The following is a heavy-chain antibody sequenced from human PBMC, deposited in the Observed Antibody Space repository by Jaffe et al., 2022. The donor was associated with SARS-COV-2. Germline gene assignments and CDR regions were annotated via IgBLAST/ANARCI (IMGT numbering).Heavy chain of an antibody. CDR1: GFTFDNYA. J-gene: IGHJ4*02. CDR3: AKKVHSGLAPFDS. V-gene: IGHV3-23*01. D-gene: IGHD6-19*01. CDR2: ISGSGAIT. Sequence: EVQLLESGGGLVQPGGSLRLSCAASGFTFDNYAMAWVRQAAGKGLEWVSGISGSGAITYYAGSVKGRFTISRENSKNTLFLQMGGLRAEDTAVYYCAKKVHSGLAPFDSWGQGTLVTVSS.